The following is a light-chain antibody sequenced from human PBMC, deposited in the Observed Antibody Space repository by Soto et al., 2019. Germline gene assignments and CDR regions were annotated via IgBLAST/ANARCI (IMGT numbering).Light chain of an antibody. V-gene: IGKV3-11*01. CDR1: QSLSSRN. CDR2: GVS. J-gene: IGKJ3*01. Sequence: ELVLTQSPGTLSLSPGERATLSCRASQSLSSRNLAWYQQKPGQAPRPLIYGVSNRATGIPARFSGSGSGTDFTLTISSLEPEDFAVYYCRQRDNWPFTFGPGTKVDIK. CDR3: RQRDNWPFT.